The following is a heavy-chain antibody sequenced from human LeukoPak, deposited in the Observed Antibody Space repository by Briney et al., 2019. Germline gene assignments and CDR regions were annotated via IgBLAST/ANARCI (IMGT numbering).Heavy chain of an antibody. CDR1: GFTFSYYW. CDR2: ISSSSSTI. D-gene: IGHD4-11*01. V-gene: IGHV3-48*01. J-gene: IGHJ5*02. CDR3: ARSIGHDYSKFWFDP. Sequence: AGGSLRLSCAASGFTFSYYWMTWVRQAPGKGLEWVSYISSSSSTIYYADSVKGRFTISRDNAKNSLYLQMNSLRAEDTAVYYCARSIGHDYSKFWFDPWGQGTLVTVSS.